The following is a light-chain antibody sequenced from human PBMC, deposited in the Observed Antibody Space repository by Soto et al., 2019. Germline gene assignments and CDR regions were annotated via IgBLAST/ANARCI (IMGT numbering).Light chain of an antibody. J-gene: IGKJ1*01. CDR2: GAS. V-gene: IGKV3-20*01. Sequence: EIVLTQSPGTLSLSPGEKATLSCRASQSISYYLAWYQQKPGQAPRLLIYGASTRITGIPDRFSGVGSGTDFTLTISRLDPEDFAVYYCQHYVNSPRTFGQGTKVEIK. CDR1: QSISYY. CDR3: QHYVNSPRT.